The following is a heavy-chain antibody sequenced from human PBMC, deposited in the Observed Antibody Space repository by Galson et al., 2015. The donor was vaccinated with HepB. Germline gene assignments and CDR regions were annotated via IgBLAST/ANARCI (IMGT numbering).Heavy chain of an antibody. J-gene: IGHJ4*02. D-gene: IGHD4-17*01. Sequence: SVKVSCKASGYTFTSYGISWVRQAPGQGLEWMGWIRAYTGNTNSAQKLQGRVTMTTDTSTSTAYMELRSLRSDDTAVYYCAREIYGDYAGRAYYFDYWGQGTLVTVSS. V-gene: IGHV1-18*04. CDR1: GYTFTSYG. CDR2: IRAYTGNT. CDR3: AREIYGDYAGRAYYFDY.